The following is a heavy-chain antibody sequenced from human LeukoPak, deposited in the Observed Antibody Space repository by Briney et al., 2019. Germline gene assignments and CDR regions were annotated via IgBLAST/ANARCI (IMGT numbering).Heavy chain of an antibody. Sequence: GGSLRLSCAASGFTFSTYAMSWVRQAPGKGLEWVSAISGSGDNTYYADSVKGRFTISRDNSKNTLWLQMNSLRAEDTAVYYCAKDSSGWYRIIDYRGQGTLVTVSS. CDR3: AKDSSGWYRIIDY. V-gene: IGHV3-23*01. CDR2: ISGSGDNT. J-gene: IGHJ4*02. D-gene: IGHD6-19*01. CDR1: GFTFSTYA.